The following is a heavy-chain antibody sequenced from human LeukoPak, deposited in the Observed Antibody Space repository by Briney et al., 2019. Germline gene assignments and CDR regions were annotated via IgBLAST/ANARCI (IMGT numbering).Heavy chain of an antibody. CDR2: IYPGDSYT. D-gene: IGHD2-21*02. J-gene: IGHJ4*02. CDR1: GYSFTTYW. V-gene: IGHV5-51*01. Sequence: TGESLKISCKGSGYSFTTYWIGWVRQMPGKGLEWMGIIYPGDSYTRYSPSLQRQVTISADKSISTAYLQWGSLKASDTAMYYCARTYCGGDCYYSYFDYWGQGTLVTVSS. CDR3: ARTYCGGDCYYSYFDY.